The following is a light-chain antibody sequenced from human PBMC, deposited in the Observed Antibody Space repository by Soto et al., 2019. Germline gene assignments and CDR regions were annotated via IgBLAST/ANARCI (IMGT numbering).Light chain of an antibody. J-gene: IGKJ2*03. V-gene: IGKV3-20*01. CDR1: QTISSY. Sequence: EIVLTQSPGTLSLSPGETATLSCRASQTISSYLARYQHKPGQAPRLLIYDASTRATGIPHRFSASGPGTDFTLTIRGLEPEDFTVYYCQQYLSSPPYGFGQGTKLEI. CDR3: QQYLSSPPYG. CDR2: DAS.